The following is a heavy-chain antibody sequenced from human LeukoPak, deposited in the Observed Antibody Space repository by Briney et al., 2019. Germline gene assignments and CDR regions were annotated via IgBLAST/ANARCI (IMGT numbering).Heavy chain of an antibody. D-gene: IGHD3-3*01. CDR1: GFTFSSYA. Sequence: GGSLRLSCAASGFTFSSYAMSWVRQAPGKGLEWVSAISGSGGSTYYADPVKGRFTISRDNSKNTLYLQMNSLRAEDTAVYYCAGVTIFGVVPDAFDIWGQGTMVTVSS. J-gene: IGHJ3*02. CDR2: ISGSGGST. CDR3: AGVTIFGVVPDAFDI. V-gene: IGHV3-23*01.